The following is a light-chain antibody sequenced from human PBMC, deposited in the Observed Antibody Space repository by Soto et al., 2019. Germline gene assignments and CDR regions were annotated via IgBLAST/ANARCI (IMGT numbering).Light chain of an antibody. Sequence: DIQMTQSPSSLSASVGDRVTITCRASQGIRHYLAWYQQKPGKVPKLLIYEASNLQSGVPSRFRGGGSGTVVTLTISSLQPEDVATYYCQNFDSAPQTFGQGTKVEIK. CDR3: QNFDSAPQT. J-gene: IGKJ1*01. V-gene: IGKV1-27*01. CDR2: EAS. CDR1: QGIRHY.